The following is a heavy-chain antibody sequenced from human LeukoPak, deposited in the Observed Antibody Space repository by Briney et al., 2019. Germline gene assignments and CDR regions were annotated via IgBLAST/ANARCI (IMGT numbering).Heavy chain of an antibody. CDR2: VYYNGLT. Sequence: SETLSLTCTVSGGSISPHYWTWIRQTPGKGLEWIGHVYYNGLTIYNASLRSRLILSVDTARNQVFLKLTSVAAADTAVYYCARGSPFVCSDGSCYSYFYYYYGMDVWGQGTTVTVSS. J-gene: IGHJ6*02. CDR1: GGSISPHY. CDR3: ARGSPFVCSDGSCYSYFYYYYGMDV. V-gene: IGHV4-59*11. D-gene: IGHD2-15*01.